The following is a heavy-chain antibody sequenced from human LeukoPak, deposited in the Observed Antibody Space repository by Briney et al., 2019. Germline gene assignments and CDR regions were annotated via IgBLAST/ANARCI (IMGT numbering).Heavy chain of an antibody. J-gene: IGHJ4*01. CDR1: GYTFTTYD. CDR2: MSPNSGNT. Sequence: ASVKVSCKASGYTFTTYDINWVRQATGQGLEWMGWMSPNSGNTGYAQKFQGRVTMTRDTSINTAYMELSSLTPEDTAVYFCARGVTAGVDFWGQGTLVTVSS. V-gene: IGHV1-8*01. D-gene: IGHD6-25*01. CDR3: ARGVTAGVDF.